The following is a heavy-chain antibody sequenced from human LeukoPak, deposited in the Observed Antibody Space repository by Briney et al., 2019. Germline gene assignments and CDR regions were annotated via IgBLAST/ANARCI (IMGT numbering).Heavy chain of an antibody. CDR3: ARDGVKLVPPHAAYFDY. D-gene: IGHD6-13*01. CDR1: GYTFTSYY. Sequence: ASVKVSCKASGYTFTSYYMHWVRQAPGQGLEWMGIINPSGGSTSYAQKFQGRVTMTRDMSTSTVYMELSSLRSEDTAVYYCARDGVKLVPPHAAYFDYWGQGTLVTVSS. CDR2: INPSGGST. J-gene: IGHJ4*02. V-gene: IGHV1-46*01.